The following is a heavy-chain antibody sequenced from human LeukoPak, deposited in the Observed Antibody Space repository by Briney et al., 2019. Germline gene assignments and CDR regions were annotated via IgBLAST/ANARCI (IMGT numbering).Heavy chain of an antibody. CDR1: GCTFSSYA. J-gene: IGHJ4*02. CDR2: ISGSGGST. Sequence: GGSLRLSCAASGCTFSSYAMSWVRQAPGKGLEWVSAISGSGGSTYYADSVKGRFTISRDNSKNTLYLQMNSLRAEDTAVYYCAKGPAAIGGYFDYWGQGTLVTVSS. CDR3: AKGPAAIGGYFDY. D-gene: IGHD2-2*01. V-gene: IGHV3-23*01.